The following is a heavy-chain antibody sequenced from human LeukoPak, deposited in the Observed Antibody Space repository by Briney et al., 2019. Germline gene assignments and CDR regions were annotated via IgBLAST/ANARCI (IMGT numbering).Heavy chain of an antibody. CDR1: GFTFSSYG. V-gene: IGHV3-23*01. CDR2: ISGSGGST. J-gene: IGHJ4*02. D-gene: IGHD2-2*01. CDR3: VRGEYQLPGDY. Sequence: GGSLRLSCAASGFTFSSYGMHWVRQAPGKGLEWGSAISGSGGSTYYADSVKGRFTISRDNSKNTLYLQMNSLSAEDTAVYYCVRGEYQLPGDYWGQGTLVTVSS.